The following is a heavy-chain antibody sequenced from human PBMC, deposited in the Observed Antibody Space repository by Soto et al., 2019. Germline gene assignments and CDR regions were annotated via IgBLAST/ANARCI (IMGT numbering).Heavy chain of an antibody. CDR2: VFHTGNT. Sequence: SETLSLTSAVSGDSISSSVWWTWVRQPPGKGLEWIGEVFHTGNTNYNPSLKSRVTMSVDKSTNEFSLKVTSVTAADTVIYYCARKAWVRFDYWGQGALVTVSS. D-gene: IGHD7-27*01. V-gene: IGHV4-4*02. J-gene: IGHJ4*02. CDR3: ARKAWVRFDY. CDR1: GDSISSSVW.